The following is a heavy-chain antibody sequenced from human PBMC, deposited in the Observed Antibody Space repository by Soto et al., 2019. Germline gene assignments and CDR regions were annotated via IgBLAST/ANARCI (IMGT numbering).Heavy chain of an antibody. J-gene: IGHJ5*02. Sequence: SVKVSCKASGGTFSTYTFSWVRQAPGQGLEWMGRIIPIFGTPYYAQKFQGRVTITADKSTSTVYMELSSLGSDDTAVYFCARGLECRGYCLDKPTWFGPWGQGTLVTVS. V-gene: IGHV1-69*06. D-gene: IGHD2-15*01. CDR1: GGTFSTYT. CDR2: IIPIFGTP. CDR3: ARGLECRGYCLDKPTWFGP.